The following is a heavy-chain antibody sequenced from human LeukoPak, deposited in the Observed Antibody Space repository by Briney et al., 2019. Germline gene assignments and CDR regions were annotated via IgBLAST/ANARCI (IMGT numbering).Heavy chain of an antibody. D-gene: IGHD3-22*01. CDR2: IYYSRST. Sequence: SETLSLTCTVSGGSISSYYWSWIRQPPGKGLEWIGYIYYSRSTNYNPSLKSRVTISVDTSKNQFSLKLSSVTAADTAVYYCAREWDYYDSSGRGFDPWGQGTLVTVSS. CDR3: AREWDYYDSSGRGFDP. J-gene: IGHJ5*02. V-gene: IGHV4-59*01. CDR1: GGSISSYY.